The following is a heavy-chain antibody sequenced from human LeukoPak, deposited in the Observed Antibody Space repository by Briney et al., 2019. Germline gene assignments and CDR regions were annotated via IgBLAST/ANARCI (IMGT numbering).Heavy chain of an antibody. D-gene: IGHD3-9*01. CDR2: ISGSGGST. CDR1: GFTFSSYA. J-gene: IGHJ4*02. CDR3: ARGGILRYFDWLLGPHYFDY. Sequence: GGALRLSCAASGFTFSSYAMSWVRQAPGKGLEWVSAISGSGGSTYYADSVKGRFTISRDNSKNTLYLQMNSLRAEDTAVYYCARGGILRYFDWLLGPHYFDYWGQGTLVTVSS. V-gene: IGHV3-23*01.